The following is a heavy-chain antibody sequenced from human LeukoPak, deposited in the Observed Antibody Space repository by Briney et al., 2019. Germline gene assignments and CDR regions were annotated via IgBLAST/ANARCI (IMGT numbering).Heavy chain of an antibody. CDR2: IYHSGNT. Sequence: PSETLSLTCAVSGYSISSGYYWGWSRQPAGTGLEWIGSIYHSGNTNYNPSLKSRVTISVDTSKNQFSLKVSSVTAADTALYYCARWYSSSGYLDYWGQGTLVSVSS. V-gene: IGHV4-38-2*01. CDR3: ARWYSSSGYLDY. CDR1: GYSISSGYY. D-gene: IGHD6-6*01. J-gene: IGHJ4*02.